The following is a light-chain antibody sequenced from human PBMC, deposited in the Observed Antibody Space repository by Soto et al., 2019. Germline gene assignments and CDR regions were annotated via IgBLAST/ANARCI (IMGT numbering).Light chain of an antibody. J-gene: IGKJ2*02. V-gene: IGKV1-9*01. CDR1: QGISSY. Sequence: IQLTQSPSSLSASVGDRVTITCRASQGISSYLAWYQQKPGKAPKLLIYAASTLQSGVPSRFSGSGSGTDFTLTISSLQPEDFATYYCHQPPGTFGQGTKLEIK. CDR2: AAS. CDR3: HQPPGT.